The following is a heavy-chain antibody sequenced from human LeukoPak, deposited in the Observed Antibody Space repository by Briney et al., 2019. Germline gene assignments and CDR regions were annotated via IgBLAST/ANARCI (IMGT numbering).Heavy chain of an antibody. V-gene: IGHV1-18*01. D-gene: IGHD3-10*01. CDR3: ARDLYYYGSRSSNNWFDP. CDR1: GYTFTSYG. J-gene: IGHJ5*02. CDR2: ISAYNGNT. Sequence: GASVKVSCKASGYTFTSYGISWVRQAPGQGLEWMGWISAYNGNTNYAQKLQGRVTMTTDTSTSTAYMELRSLRSEGTAVYYCARDLYYYGSRSSNNWFDPWGQGTLVTVSS.